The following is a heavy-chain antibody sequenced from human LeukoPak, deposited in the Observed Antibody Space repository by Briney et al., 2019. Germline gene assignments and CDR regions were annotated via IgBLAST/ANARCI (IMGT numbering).Heavy chain of an antibody. CDR2: IWYDGSNK. CDR3: ARDPPHEYFDWLLYQGVPYYYGMDV. J-gene: IGHJ6*04. V-gene: IGHV3-33*01. CDR1: GFTFSSYG. Sequence: GRSLRLSCAASGFTFSSYGMHWVRQAPGKGLEWVAVIWYDGSNKYYADSVKGRFTISRDNSKNTLYLQMNSLRAEDTAVYYCARDPPHEYFDWLLYQGVPYYYGMDVWGKGTTVTVSS. D-gene: IGHD3-9*01.